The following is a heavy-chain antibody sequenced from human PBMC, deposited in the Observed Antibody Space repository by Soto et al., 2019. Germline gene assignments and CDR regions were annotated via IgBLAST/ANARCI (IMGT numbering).Heavy chain of an antibody. D-gene: IGHD6-19*01. CDR1: GFTFSNAW. V-gene: IGHV3-15*01. CDR2: IKSKTDGGTT. CDR3: TTAVADHYYYYGMDV. Sequence: PGGSLRLSCAASGFTFSNAWMSWVRQAPGKGLEWVGRIKSKTDGGTTDYAAPVKGRFTISRDDSKNTLYLQMNSLKTEDTAVHYCTTAVADHYYYYGMDVWGQGTTVTVSS. J-gene: IGHJ6*02.